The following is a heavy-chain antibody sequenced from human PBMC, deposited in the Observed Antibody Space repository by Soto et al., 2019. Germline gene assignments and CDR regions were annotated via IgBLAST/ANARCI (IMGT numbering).Heavy chain of an antibody. CDR3: AIRASYYDSSGYFDY. Sequence: GGSLRLSCAASGFTFSSHWMHWVRQAPGKGLVWVSRINSDGSSTSYADSVKGRFTISRDNAKNTLYLQMNSLRAEDTAVYYCAIRASYYDSSGYFDYWGQGTLVTVSS. CDR2: INSDGSST. CDR1: GFTFSSHW. D-gene: IGHD3-22*01. V-gene: IGHV3-74*01. J-gene: IGHJ4*02.